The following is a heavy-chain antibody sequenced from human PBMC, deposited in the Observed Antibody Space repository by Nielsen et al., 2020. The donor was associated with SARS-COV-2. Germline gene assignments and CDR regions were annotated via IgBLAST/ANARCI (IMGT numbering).Heavy chain of an antibody. CDR1: GFTFSNAW. V-gene: IGHV3-15*01. CDR2: IKSRPDGGTT. J-gene: IGHJ4*01. CDR3: TTDPAPRGFGY. Sequence: GESLKISCVVSGFTFSNAWMSWVRQAPGKGLEWVGRIKSRPDGGTTDLAAPVKDRFTISRDDSKNTLYLQMNSLKTEDTAFYYCTTDPAPRGFGYWCPVTRFTVSS.